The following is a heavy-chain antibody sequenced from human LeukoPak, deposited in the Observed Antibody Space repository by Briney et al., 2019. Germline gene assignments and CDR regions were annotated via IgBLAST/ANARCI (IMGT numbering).Heavy chain of an antibody. CDR2: INWNGGST. D-gene: IGHD6-13*01. CDR3: ARGQGIAEVSLLDY. J-gene: IGHJ4*02. CDR1: GFTFSSYA. Sequence: GGSLRLSCAASGFTFSSYAMSWVRQAPGKGLEWVSGINWNGGSTSYADSVKGRFTISRDNAKNSLYLQMKSLRGEDTALYYCARGQGIAEVSLLDYWGQGTLVTVSS. V-gene: IGHV3-20*04.